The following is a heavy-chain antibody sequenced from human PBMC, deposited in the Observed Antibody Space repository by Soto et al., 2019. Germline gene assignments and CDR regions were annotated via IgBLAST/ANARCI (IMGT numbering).Heavy chain of an antibody. Sequence: VQLVQSGAEVKKPGASVKVSCKASGYTFTSYAMHWVRQAPGQRLEWMGWINAGNGNTKYSQKFQGRVTITRETSASTAYKELSSLISEDHDVYYCARDPYRRDWLDHEINNSHYMDVWGKGTTVTVSS. D-gene: IGHD1-1*01. J-gene: IGHJ6*03. CDR3: ARDPYRRDWLDHEINNSHYMDV. CDR2: INAGNGNT. V-gene: IGHV1-3*01. CDR1: GYTFTSYA.